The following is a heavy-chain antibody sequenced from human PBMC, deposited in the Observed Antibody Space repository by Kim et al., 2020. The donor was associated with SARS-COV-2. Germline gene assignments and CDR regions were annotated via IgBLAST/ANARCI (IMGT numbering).Heavy chain of an antibody. V-gene: IGHV1-69*04. D-gene: IGHD3-22*01. Sequence: AQKVQGRVTITADKSPSTAYMGLSSLRSEDTAVYYCARDSDSGSPNQHDYWGQGTLVTVSS. CDR3: ARDSDSGSPNQHDY. J-gene: IGHJ4*02.